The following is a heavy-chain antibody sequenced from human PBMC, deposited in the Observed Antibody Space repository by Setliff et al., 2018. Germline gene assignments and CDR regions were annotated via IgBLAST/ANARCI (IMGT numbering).Heavy chain of an antibody. Sequence: GGSLRLSCEASGFAFSNFAMNWVRQAPGKGLEWVSSFSSRNNYIIYADSVKGRFTISRDNSKNTLYLQMNSLRPEDTAVYYCARTCSGSGCYAGLESWGQGTPVTVSS. CDR3: ARTCSGSGCYAGLES. CDR2: FSSRNNYI. V-gene: IGHV3-21*01. CDR1: GFAFSNFA. J-gene: IGHJ5*01. D-gene: IGHD2-15*01.